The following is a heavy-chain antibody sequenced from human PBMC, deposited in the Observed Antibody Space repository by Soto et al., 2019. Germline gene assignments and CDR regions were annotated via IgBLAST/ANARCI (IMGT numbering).Heavy chain of an antibody. CDR2: VSSTGRT. CDR3: TRGDY. CDR1: GESITSLGYY. J-gene: IGHJ4*02. Sequence: QVHLQESGPGLVKPAQTLSLACSVSGESITSLGYYWTWVRQPPGKGLECIGFVSSTGRTLYNSALRSGVTISRHTSKNQFFLDVKSVTVADTAMYFCTRGDYWGQGVLVTVSS. V-gene: IGHV4-31*03.